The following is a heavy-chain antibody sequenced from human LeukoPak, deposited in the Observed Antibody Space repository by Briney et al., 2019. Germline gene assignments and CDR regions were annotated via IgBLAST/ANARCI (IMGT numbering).Heavy chain of an antibody. D-gene: IGHD6-19*01. CDR2: ISYSGGT. V-gene: IGHV4-59*01. Sequence: SETLSLTCTVPGGPTSGYYWTWIRQPPRKRLEWIGHISYSGGTNYNPSLKSRVTISVDTSTNQFSLKLSSVTAADTAVYYCARESSGWYLDYWGQGTLVTVSS. CDR3: ARESSGWYLDY. J-gene: IGHJ4*02. CDR1: GGPTSGYY.